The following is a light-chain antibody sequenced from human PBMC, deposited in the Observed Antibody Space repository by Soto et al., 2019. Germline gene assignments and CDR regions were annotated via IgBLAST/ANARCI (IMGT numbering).Light chain of an antibody. CDR1: QSLLHSNGYNY. V-gene: IGKV2-28*01. J-gene: IGKJ2*01. CDR3: MQALQTPYT. CDR2: LGS. Sequence: DIVMPQSPLSLPVTPGEPASISCRSSQSLLHSNGYNYLDWYLQKPGHSPQLLIYLGSNRASGVTDRFRVSGSCTDFTLKISRVEAEDVGVYYCMQALQTPYTFGQGTKLEIK.